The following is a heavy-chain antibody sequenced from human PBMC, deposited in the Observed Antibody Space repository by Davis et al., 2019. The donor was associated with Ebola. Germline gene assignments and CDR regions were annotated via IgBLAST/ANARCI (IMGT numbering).Heavy chain of an antibody. D-gene: IGHD1-26*01. V-gene: IGHV1-18*04. CDR1: GYMFTNYG. CDR2: ISAYNGNT. Sequence: AASVKVSCKASGYMFTNYGISWVRQAPGQGLEWMGWISAYNGNTAYAQILQGRVTMTTDTSTGTAYMELRSLRSDDTAVYFCARTSIVGTTTTASDIWGQGTMVTVSS. CDR3: ARTSIVGTTTTASDI. J-gene: IGHJ3*02.